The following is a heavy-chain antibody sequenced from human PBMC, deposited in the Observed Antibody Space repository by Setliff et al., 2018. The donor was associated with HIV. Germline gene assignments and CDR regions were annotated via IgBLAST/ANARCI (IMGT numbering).Heavy chain of an antibody. V-gene: IGHV3-33*01. CDR2: IWYDGSNK. CDR3: ARDRGTQHYSFDY. J-gene: IGHJ4*02. D-gene: IGHD1-26*01. Sequence: PGGSLRLSCEASGFTFSNYGMYWVRQAPGKGLEWVAVIWYDGSNKYYVDSVKGRFTISRDSSDTTVSLQMNSLRSEDTAIYYCARDRGTQHYSFDYWGQGTLVTVSS. CDR1: GFTFSNYG.